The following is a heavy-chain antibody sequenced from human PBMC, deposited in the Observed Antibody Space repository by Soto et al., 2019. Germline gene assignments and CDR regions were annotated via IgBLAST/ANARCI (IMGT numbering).Heavy chain of an antibody. CDR3: ARDKGSKAWYYFFDF. D-gene: IGHD1-26*01. J-gene: IGHJ4*02. V-gene: IGHV1-18*01. CDR1: GYTFTAYG. CDR2: ISAYNGNT. Sequence: ASVKVSCKASGYTFTAYGIAWVRQAPGQGLERLGWISAYNGNTNYAQKFQGRVTMTTETSTNTAYMEVRSLRSDDTAVYYCARDKGSKAWYYFFDFWGQGTLVTVSS.